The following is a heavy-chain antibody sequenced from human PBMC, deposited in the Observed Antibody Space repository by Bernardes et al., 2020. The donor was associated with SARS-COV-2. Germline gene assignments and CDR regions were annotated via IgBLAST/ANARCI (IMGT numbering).Heavy chain of an antibody. D-gene: IGHD2-2*01. V-gene: IGHV3-64D*06. CDR3: VKDREGGPYQFDY. CDR1: GFTFRTYA. J-gene: IGHJ4*02. CDR2: ISYNGVSI. Sequence: VGSLRRSCSASGFTFRTYAMHWVRQAPGKGLEYVSGISYNGVSIYYADSVKGRFTISRDNSKNTLYLQMSILRDEDMAMYYCVKDREGGPYQFDYWGQGTLVTVSS.